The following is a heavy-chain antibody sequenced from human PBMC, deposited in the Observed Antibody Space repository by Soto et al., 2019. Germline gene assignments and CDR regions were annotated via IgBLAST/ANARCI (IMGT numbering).Heavy chain of an antibody. V-gene: IGHV3-30*18. J-gene: IGHJ4*02. CDR1: GFTFSSYG. D-gene: IGHD2-2*01. Sequence: GGSLRLSCAASGFTFSSYGMHWVRQAPGKGLEWVAVISYDGSNKYYADSVKGRFTISRDNSKNTLYLQMNSLRAEDTAVYYCAKDLSIVVVPAAMSGGFDYWGQGTLVTVSS. CDR3: AKDLSIVVVPAAMSGGFDY. CDR2: ISYDGSNK.